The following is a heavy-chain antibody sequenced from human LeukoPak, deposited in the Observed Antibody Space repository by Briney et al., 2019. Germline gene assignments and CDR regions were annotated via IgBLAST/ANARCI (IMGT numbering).Heavy chain of an antibody. V-gene: IGHV1-8*03. CDR1: GYTFASYD. D-gene: IGHD3-3*01. Sequence: GASVKVSCKASGYTFASYDINWVRQATGQGLEWMGWMNPNSGNTGYAQKFQGRVTITRDTSASTAYMELSSLRSEDMAVYYCARENGGITIFGVVIQSYFDYWGQGTLVTVSS. CDR2: MNPNSGNT. CDR3: ARENGGITIFGVVIQSYFDY. J-gene: IGHJ4*02.